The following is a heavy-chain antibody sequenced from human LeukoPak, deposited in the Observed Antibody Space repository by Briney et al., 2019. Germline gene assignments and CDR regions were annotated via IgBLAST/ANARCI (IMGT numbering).Heavy chain of an antibody. J-gene: IGHJ4*02. V-gene: IGHV3-33*01. CDR1: GFTFSSYG. CDR2: IWYDGSNK. D-gene: IGHD3-10*01. Sequence: GRSLRLSCAASGFTFSSYGMHGVRQAPGKGLEWVAVIWYDGSNKYYADSVKGRFTISRDNSKNTLYLQMNSLRAEDTAVYYCARDPAYYYGSGSYSTLDYWGQGTLVTVSS. CDR3: ARDPAYYYGSGSYSTLDY.